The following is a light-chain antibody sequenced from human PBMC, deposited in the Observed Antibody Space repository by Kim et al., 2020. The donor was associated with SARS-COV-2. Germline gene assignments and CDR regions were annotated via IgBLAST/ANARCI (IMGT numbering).Light chain of an antibody. CDR3: QQSYTTPSWS. J-gene: IGKJ1*01. Sequence: ASVGDRVTITCRASQSISTYLNWYQQKPGRAPTLLIYGSSSLQSGVPSRFSGSGSGTDFTLTISSLQPEDFATYYCQQSYTTPSWSFGQGTKVEIK. CDR1: QSISTY. V-gene: IGKV1-39*01. CDR2: GSS.